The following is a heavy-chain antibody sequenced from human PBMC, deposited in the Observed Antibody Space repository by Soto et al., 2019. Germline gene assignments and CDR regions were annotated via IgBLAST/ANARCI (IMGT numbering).Heavy chain of an antibody. CDR1: GFTFSSYT. CDR2: ISGDCNYI. CDR3: AAKFRIRYCRIFCCPTDY. D-gene: IGHD2-2*01. V-gene: IGHV3-21*01. J-gene: IGHJ4*02. Sequence: NPVGSLRLSCAISGFTFSSYTMQWVRQAPGKGLEWVSTISGDCNYIYYADSMKDRFTVSRDTAKKSLYLKMNSLRAEDTAVYYWAAKFRIRYCRIFCCPTDYWGQGTLVTVSS.